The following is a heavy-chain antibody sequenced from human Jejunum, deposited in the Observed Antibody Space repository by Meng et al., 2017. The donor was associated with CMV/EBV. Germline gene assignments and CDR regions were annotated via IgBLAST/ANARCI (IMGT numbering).Heavy chain of an antibody. D-gene: IGHD6-13*01. CDR2: TSYRTKWYS. V-gene: IGHV6-1*01. CDR1: GDGGSSNAVD. CDR3: ARGEDSSLDY. Sequence: QLQQSGPGLVKPAPTLSTTGAIAGDGGSSNAVDWNWIRLQPSRGLGWLGRTSYRTKWYSDYTVSVRRRISITPDTSKNQFSLQLTAVAADDTAGYYCARGEDSSLDYWGQGTLVTVSS. J-gene: IGHJ4*02.